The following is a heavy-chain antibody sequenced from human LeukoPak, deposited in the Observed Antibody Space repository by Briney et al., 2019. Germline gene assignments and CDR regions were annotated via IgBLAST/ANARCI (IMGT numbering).Heavy chain of an antibody. Sequence: SVKVSCKASGGTFSSYAISWVRQAPGQGLEWMGGIIPIFGTANYAQKFQGRVTITADESTSTAYMELSSLRSEDTAVYYCALLFRGRIAVAGNHWGQGTLVTVSS. CDR2: IIPIFGTA. V-gene: IGHV1-69*13. D-gene: IGHD6-19*01. CDR1: GGTFSSYA. CDR3: ALLFRGRIAVAGNH. J-gene: IGHJ5*02.